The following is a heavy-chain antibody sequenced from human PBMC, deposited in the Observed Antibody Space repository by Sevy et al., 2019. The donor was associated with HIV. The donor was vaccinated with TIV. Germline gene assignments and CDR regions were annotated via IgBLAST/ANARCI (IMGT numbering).Heavy chain of an antibody. V-gene: IGHV3-23*01. D-gene: IGHD1-26*01. J-gene: IGHJ4*02. CDR2: ISGSGGST. Sequence: GGSLRLSCAASGFTFSSYAMSWVRQAPGKGLEWVSAISGSGGSTYYADSVKGRFTISRDNSKNTLSLQMNSLRAEDTAVSYCAKEGEAGIVGGDYWGQGTLVTVSS. CDR3: AKEGEAGIVGGDY. CDR1: GFTFSSYA.